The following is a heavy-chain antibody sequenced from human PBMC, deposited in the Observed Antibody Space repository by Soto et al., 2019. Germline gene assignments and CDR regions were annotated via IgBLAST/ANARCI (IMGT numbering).Heavy chain of an antibody. V-gene: IGHV3-23*01. CDR2: VTVTGGSA. J-gene: IGHJ5*02. Sequence: PGGSLRLSCAASAISFNTYGVTWVRQAPGKGLEWVSTVTVTGGSAYYADSVKGRFIISTDRTNYSLSVLLISVGDKDAAIYGSAGQRSTEGWFDPWGQGTLVTVSS. D-gene: IGHD2-2*01. CDR1: AISFNTYG. CDR3: AGQRSTEGWFDP.